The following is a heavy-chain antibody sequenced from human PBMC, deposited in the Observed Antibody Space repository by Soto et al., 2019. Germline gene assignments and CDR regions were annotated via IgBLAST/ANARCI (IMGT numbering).Heavy chain of an antibody. V-gene: IGHV3-33*01. Sequence: GSLRLSXAASGFTFSSYGMHWVRQAPGKGLEWVAVIWYDGSNKYYADSVKGRFTISRDNSKNTLYLQMNSLRAEDTAVYYCARARIAAAFAYWGQGTLVTVS. CDR3: ARARIAAAFAY. D-gene: IGHD6-13*01. CDR2: IWYDGSNK. J-gene: IGHJ4*02. CDR1: GFTFSSYG.